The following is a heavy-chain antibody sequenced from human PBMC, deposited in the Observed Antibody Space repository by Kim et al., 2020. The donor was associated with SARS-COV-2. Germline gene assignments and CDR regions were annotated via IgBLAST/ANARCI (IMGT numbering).Heavy chain of an antibody. Sequence: SETLSLTCTVSGGSISSSSYYWGWIRQPPGKGLEWIGSIYYSGSTYYNPSLKSRVTISVDTSKNQFSLKLSSVTAADTAVYYCARLLWFGALLPYFDYWG. CDR3: ARLLWFGALLPYFDY. V-gene: IGHV4-39*01. CDR1: GGSISSSSYY. J-gene: IGHJ4*01. CDR2: IYYSGST. D-gene: IGHD3-10*01.